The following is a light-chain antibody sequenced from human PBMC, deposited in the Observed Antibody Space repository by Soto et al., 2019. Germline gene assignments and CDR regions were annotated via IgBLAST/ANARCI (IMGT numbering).Light chain of an antibody. J-gene: IGKJ1*01. V-gene: IGKV3-15*01. CDR2: GAS. Sequence: EIVMTQSPATLSVSPGERATLSCRASQSVSSNLAWYQQKPGQAPRLLIYGASTRATGMPARFSGSGTGTEFTLTISSLQSEDFAVYYCQQYNKLPWTFGQGTKVEIK. CDR3: QQYNKLPWT. CDR1: QSVSSN.